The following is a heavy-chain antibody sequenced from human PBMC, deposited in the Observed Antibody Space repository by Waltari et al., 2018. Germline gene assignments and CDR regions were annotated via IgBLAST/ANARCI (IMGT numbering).Heavy chain of an antibody. V-gene: IGHV1-2*07. CDR3: ARDRAGAHLDY. D-gene: IGHD3-10*01. J-gene: IGHJ4*02. Sequence: QVQLVQSGAEVKKPGASVKISCKPSGYTLTAYYIYWLRQAPGQQFSCIGWRNPHMGCASYSPNFQRMITMTWDTSSSTASMDVTGLTTDDTAVYYCARDRAGAHLDYWGQGSLVTVSS. CDR2: RNPHMGCA. CDR1: GYTLTAYY.